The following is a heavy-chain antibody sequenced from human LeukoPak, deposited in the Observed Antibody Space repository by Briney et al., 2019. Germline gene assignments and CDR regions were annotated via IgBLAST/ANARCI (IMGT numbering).Heavy chain of an antibody. CDR2: IKQDGSEK. CDR3: ASTYDSSGQPPAY. Sequence: GGSLRLSRAPSGFTFSSYWMSWVRQAPGKGLEWVANIKQDGSEKYYVDSVKGRFTISRDNAKNSLYLQMNSLRAEDTAVYYCASTYDSSGQPPAYWGQGTLVTVSS. J-gene: IGHJ4*02. CDR1: GFTFSSYW. V-gene: IGHV3-7*01. D-gene: IGHD3-22*01.